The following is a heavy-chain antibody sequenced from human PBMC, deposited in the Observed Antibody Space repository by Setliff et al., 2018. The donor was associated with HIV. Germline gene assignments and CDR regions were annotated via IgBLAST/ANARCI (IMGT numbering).Heavy chain of an antibody. V-gene: IGHV1-3*01. D-gene: IGHD2-15*01. Sequence: ASVQVSCKASGYSFINHAMHWVRQAPGQRLEWMGWINVGSGKTQYAQEFQGRVTITRDTSATTAYMELSSLTSEDTAVYYCARDGCSGQRCYLVNWFDHWGQGTLVTVSS. CDR3: ARDGCSGQRCYLVNWFDH. CDR2: INVGSGKT. CDR1: GYSFINHA. J-gene: IGHJ5*02.